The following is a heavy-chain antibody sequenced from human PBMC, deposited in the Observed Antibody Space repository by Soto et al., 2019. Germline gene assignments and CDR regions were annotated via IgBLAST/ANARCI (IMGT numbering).Heavy chain of an antibody. CDR3: ARGCGYSSSWSYYGVLMDV. Sequence: ETLSLTCAGYGGSFSGYYWSCIRQRPGKGLKWIGGINHSGSNNYNPSPKTRVTISVDTSKNQFYTKMSSVTDADTAVYYCARGCGYSSSWSYYGVLMDVWDQGRTVT. CDR1: GGSFSGYY. D-gene: IGHD6-13*01. CDR2: INHSGSN. J-gene: IGHJ6*02. V-gene: IGHV4-34*01.